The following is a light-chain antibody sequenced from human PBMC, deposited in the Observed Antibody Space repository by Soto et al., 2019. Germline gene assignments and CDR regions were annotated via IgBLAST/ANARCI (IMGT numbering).Light chain of an antibody. J-gene: IGKJ5*01. CDR2: GAS. V-gene: IGKV3-15*01. Sequence: EVVLTQSPGTLSLSPGERATLSCRASQSVSSYLAWYQQQPGQAPRLLIYGASTRATGVSDRFSGSGSGTEYTLTISSLQSEDFAVYYCQQYDTWPSITFGQGTRLEIK. CDR3: QQYDTWPSIT. CDR1: QSVSSY.